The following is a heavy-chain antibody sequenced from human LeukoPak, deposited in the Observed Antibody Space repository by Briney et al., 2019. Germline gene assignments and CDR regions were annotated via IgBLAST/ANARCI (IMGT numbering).Heavy chain of an antibody. Sequence: SETLSLTCTVSGGSISSHYWSWIRQPPGKGLEWIGYIYYSGSTYYNPSLRSRVTISVDTSKNLFSLKLSSVAAADTAVYYCARVQRPLDGADYWGQGTLVTV. CDR3: ARVQRPLDGADY. D-gene: IGHD1-1*01. CDR1: GGSISSHY. V-gene: IGHV4-59*11. CDR2: IYYSGST. J-gene: IGHJ4*02.